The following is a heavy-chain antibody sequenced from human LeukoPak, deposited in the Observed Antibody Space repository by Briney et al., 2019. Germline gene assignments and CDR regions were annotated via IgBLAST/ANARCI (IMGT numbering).Heavy chain of an antibody. Sequence: SETLSLTCTVSGGSISSYYMSWIRHPAGKGLEWIGRIYTSGSTNYNPSLKSRVTISVDKSKNQFSLKLSSVTGADTAVYYCARDPNYDSSGYYWYFDLWGSGTLVTVSS. J-gene: IGHJ2*01. V-gene: IGHV4-4*07. CDR1: GGSISSYY. D-gene: IGHD3-22*01. CDR2: IYTSGST. CDR3: ARDPNYDSSGYYWYFDL.